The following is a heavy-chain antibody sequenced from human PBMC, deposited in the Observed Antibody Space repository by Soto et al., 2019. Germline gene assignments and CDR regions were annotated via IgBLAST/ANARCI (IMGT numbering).Heavy chain of an antibody. J-gene: IGHJ6*02. CDR3: ARGLGGDYGESYYYYGMDV. D-gene: IGHD4-17*01. CDR1: GGSISSGGYS. V-gene: IGHV4-30-2*01. Sequence: SETLSLTCAVSGGSISSGGYSWSWIRQPPGKGLEWIGYIYHSGSTYYNPSLKSRVTISVDRSKNQFSLKLSSVTAADTAVYYCARGLGGDYGESYYYYGMDVWGQGTTVTVSS. CDR2: IYHSGST.